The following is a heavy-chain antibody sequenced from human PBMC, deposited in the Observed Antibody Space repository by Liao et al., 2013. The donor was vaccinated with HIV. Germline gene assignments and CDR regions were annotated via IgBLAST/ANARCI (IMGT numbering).Heavy chain of an antibody. J-gene: IGHJ3*02. CDR1: GGSISSSSYY. CDR3: ASTIFGVPFDI. CDR2: IYSSGST. D-gene: IGHD3-3*01. V-gene: IGHV4-39*07. Sequence: QLQLQESGPGLVKPSETLSLTCTVSGGSISSSSYYWGWIRQPPGKGLEWIGRIYSSGSTNYNPSLKSRVSMSVDTSKNQFSLKLSSVTAADTAVYYCASTIFGVPFDIWGQGTMVTVSS.